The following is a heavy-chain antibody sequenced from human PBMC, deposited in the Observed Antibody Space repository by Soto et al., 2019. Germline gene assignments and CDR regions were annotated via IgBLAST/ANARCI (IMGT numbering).Heavy chain of an antibody. D-gene: IGHD1-26*01. V-gene: IGHV5-51*01. J-gene: IGHJ6*02. CDR2: TFPSDSDT. Sequence: GESLKISCKASGYIFNNHRIGWVRQMPGKGLEWMGITFPSDSDTRYSPSFQGQVTISADKSITTAYLQWSSLKASDTAKYYCARHSLIVSPLYVLDVWGQGTTVTVSS. CDR1: GYIFNNHR. CDR3: ARHSLIVSPLYVLDV.